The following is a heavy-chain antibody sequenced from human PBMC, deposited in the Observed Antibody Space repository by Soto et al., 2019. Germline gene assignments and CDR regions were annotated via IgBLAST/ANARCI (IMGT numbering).Heavy chain of an antibody. CDR3: TRGLQWLVTYFQH. Sequence: QVQLVQSGTEMNKPGASVKVSCKASGYTFTSYALHLVRQAPGQSLEWMGWINPRNGDTRYSQDFQGRVTFTRDTSANTAYMELSSLRSEDMAVYYCTRGLQWLVTYFQHWGQGTLVTVSS. J-gene: IGHJ1*01. V-gene: IGHV1-3*01. CDR1: GYTFTSYA. D-gene: IGHD5-12*01. CDR2: INPRNGDT.